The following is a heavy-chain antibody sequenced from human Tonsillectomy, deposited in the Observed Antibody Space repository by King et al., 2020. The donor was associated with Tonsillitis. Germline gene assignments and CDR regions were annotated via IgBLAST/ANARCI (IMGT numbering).Heavy chain of an antibody. V-gene: IGHV3-7*01. CDR1: ASSFRSFW. J-gene: IGHJ3*02. CDR3: VRGRDYGSGTYRAFDN. Sequence: VQLVESGGGLVQPGGSLRLSCAASASSFRSFWMSWVRQAPGKGLEWVANIKQDGSEKDYVDSVKGRFTISRDNAKSSLYLQMNSLRVEDTAVYYCVRGRDYGSGTYRAFDNW. D-gene: IGHD3-10*01. CDR2: IKQDGSEK.